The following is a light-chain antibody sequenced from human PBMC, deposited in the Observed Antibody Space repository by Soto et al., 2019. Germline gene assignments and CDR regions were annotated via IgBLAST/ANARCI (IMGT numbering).Light chain of an antibody. J-gene: IGKJ4*01. CDR3: HQYNSYPHT. Sequence: DIQMTQSPSTLSASVGDRVTITCRASQSISSWLAWYQQKPGKAPNLLIYKASSLESGVPSRFSGSGSGTDFTLTISSLKPDDFATYYCHQYNSYPHTFGGGTKVEIK. V-gene: IGKV1-5*03. CDR2: KAS. CDR1: QSISSW.